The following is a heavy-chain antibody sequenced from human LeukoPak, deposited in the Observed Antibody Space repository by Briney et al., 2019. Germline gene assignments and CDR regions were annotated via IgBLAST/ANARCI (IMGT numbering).Heavy chain of an antibody. V-gene: IGHV1-69*06. D-gene: IGHD3-9*01. Sequence: SVKVSCKASGGTFSSYAISWVRQAPGQGLEWMGGIIPIFGTANYAQKFQGRDTITADKSTSTAYMELSSLRSEDTAVYYCAREGEYYDILTAGGDFDYWGQGTLVTVSS. J-gene: IGHJ4*02. CDR1: GGTFSSYA. CDR3: AREGEYYDILTAGGDFDY. CDR2: IIPIFGTA.